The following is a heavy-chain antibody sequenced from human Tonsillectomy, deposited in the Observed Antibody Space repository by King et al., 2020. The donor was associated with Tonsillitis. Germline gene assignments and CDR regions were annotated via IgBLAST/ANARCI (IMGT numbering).Heavy chain of an antibody. J-gene: IGHJ4*02. D-gene: IGHD6-19*01. CDR3: ARTSNGWYVFDY. V-gene: IGHV4-59*01. CDR1: GDSISSYY. Sequence: QLQESGPGLVKPSETLSLTCTVSGDSISSYYWSWIRQPPGKGLEWIGYIHYSGSANYNPSLKSRVTMSVATAKSQFSLKLSSVTAADTAVYFCARTSNGWYVFDYWGQGTLVTVSS. CDR2: IHYSGSA.